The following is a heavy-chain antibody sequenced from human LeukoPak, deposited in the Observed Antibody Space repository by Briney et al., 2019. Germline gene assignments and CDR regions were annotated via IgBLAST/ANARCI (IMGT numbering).Heavy chain of an antibody. CDR2: IFHSGST. V-gene: IGHV4-38-2*02. D-gene: IGHD6-6*01. J-gene: IGHJ5*02. CDR3: ARELRIIAARPSWFDP. Sequence: SETLSLTCTVSGYSISSGFYWGWIRQPPGKGLEWIGSIFHSGSTYYNPSLKSRVTISVDRSKNQFSLKLSSVTAADTAVYYCARELRIIAARPSWFDPWGQGTLVTVSS. CDR1: GYSISSGFY.